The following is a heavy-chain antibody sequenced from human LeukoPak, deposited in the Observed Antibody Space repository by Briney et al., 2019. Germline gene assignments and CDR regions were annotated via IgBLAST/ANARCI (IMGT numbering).Heavy chain of an antibody. Sequence: ASVKVSCKASGYTFTRYDINWVRQATGQGGEWMGWMNPNSGNTGYAQKSQGRLTMTRNTSISTAYMELSSLRSEDTAVYYCARDREQWLVSWGQGTLVTVSS. CDR2: MNPNSGNT. D-gene: IGHD6-19*01. CDR1: GYTFTRYD. J-gene: IGHJ5*02. V-gene: IGHV1-8*01. CDR3: ARDREQWLVS.